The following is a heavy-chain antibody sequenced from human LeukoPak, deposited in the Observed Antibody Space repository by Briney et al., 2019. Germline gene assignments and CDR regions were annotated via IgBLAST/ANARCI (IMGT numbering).Heavy chain of an antibody. D-gene: IGHD6-13*01. J-gene: IGHJ3*02. V-gene: IGHV4-4*07. CDR2: IYTGGST. CDR1: GGSISSYY. Sequence: SETLSLTCTVSGGSISSYYWSWIRQPAGKGLEWIGRIYTGGSTNYNPSLKSRVTMSVDTSKNQFSLKLSSVTAADTAVYYCARDAYSSSWYNYYAFDIWGQGTMVTVSS. CDR3: ARDAYSSSWYNYYAFDI.